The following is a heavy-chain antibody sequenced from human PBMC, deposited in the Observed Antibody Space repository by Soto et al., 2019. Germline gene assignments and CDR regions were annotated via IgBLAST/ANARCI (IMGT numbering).Heavy chain of an antibody. CDR2: VFYDGYT. D-gene: IGHD6-19*01. CDR3: ERLQVAVPDY. J-gene: IGHJ4*02. V-gene: IGHV4-39*01. Sequence: QLQLQESGPGLVMPSETLSLTCTVSGDSISGSPYFWGWIRQPPGKRLEWIGSVFYDGYTLYTPSLKRRVTISVDTSKNQFSLKLTSVAGADTSTYFSERLQVAVPDYWGQGTLVTVSS. CDR1: GDSISGSPYF.